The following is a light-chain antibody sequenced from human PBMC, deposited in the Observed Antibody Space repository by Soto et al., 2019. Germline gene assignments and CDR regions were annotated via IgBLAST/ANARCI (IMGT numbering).Light chain of an antibody. J-gene: IGKJ4*01. Sequence: EIVMTQSPATLSVSPGERATLSCRASQSVSSYLAWYQQKPGQAPRLLIYGASSRATGIPDRFSGSGSGTDFTLTISRLEPEDFAVYYCQQYGSSRLTFGGGTKVDIK. CDR3: QQYGSSRLT. CDR1: QSVSSY. V-gene: IGKV3-20*01. CDR2: GAS.